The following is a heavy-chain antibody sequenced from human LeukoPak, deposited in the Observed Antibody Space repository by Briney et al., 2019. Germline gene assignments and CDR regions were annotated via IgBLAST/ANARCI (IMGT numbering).Heavy chain of an antibody. CDR3: ARLGSGWYYFDY. D-gene: IGHD6-19*01. V-gene: IGHV4-38-2*01. J-gene: IGHJ4*02. CDR1: GYSISSGYY. CDR2: IYHSGST. Sequence: SETLSLTCAVSGYSISSGYYWGWIRQPPGKGLEWIGSIYHSGSTYYNPSLKSRVTISADTSKNQFSLKLSSVTAADTAVYYCARLGSGWYYFDYWGQGTLVTVSS.